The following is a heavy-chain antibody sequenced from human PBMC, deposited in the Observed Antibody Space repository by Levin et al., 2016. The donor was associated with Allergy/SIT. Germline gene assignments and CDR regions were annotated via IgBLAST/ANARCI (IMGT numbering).Heavy chain of an antibody. J-gene: IGHJ3*02. CDR3: ARADYYYDSSGYHPDAFDI. CDR2: IYSGGST. D-gene: IGHD3-22*01. V-gene: IGHV3-53*01. Sequence: GESLKISCAASGFTVSSNYMSWVRQAPGKGLEWVSVIYSGGSTYYADSVKGRFTISRDNSKNTLYLQMNSLRAEDTAVYYCARADYYYDSSGYHPDAFDIWGQGTMVTVSS. CDR1: GFTVSSNY.